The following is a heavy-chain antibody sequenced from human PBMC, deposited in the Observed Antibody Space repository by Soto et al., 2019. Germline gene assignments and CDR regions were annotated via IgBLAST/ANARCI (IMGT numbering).Heavy chain of an antibody. CDR1: GFTFSSYG. D-gene: IGHD3-16*01. Sequence: QVQLVESGGGVVQPGRSLRLSCAASGFTFSSYGMHWVHQAPGKGLEWVAVISYDGSNKYYADSVKGRFTISRDNSKNTLYLQMNSLRAEDTAVYYCAKENDDYYYYYGMDVWGQGTTVTVSS. V-gene: IGHV3-30*18. J-gene: IGHJ6*02. CDR2: ISYDGSNK. CDR3: AKENDDYYYYYGMDV.